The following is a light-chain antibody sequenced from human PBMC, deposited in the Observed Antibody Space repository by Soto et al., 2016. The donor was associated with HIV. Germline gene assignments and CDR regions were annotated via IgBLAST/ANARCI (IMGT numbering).Light chain of an antibody. J-gene: IGLJ2*01. CDR3: NSRDSSGNHVV. CDR1: SLRKVL. Sequence: SSELTQDPAVSVALGQTVRITCQGDSLRKVLCNLVPAEARTGPVLVIYGKNKRPSGIPDRLSGSSSGNTASLTITGTQAEDEADYYCNSRDSSGNHVVFGGGTKLTVL. V-gene: IGLV3-19*01. CDR2: GKN.